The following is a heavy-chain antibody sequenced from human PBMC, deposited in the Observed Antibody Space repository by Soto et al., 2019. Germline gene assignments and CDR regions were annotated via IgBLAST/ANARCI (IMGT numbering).Heavy chain of an antibody. V-gene: IGHV1-24*01. CDR2: FDPEDGET. CDR3: ASTGVEIVVVPAALIV. J-gene: IGHJ6*02. CDR1: GYTLTELS. D-gene: IGHD2-2*01. Sequence: ASVTVSCKVSGYTLTELSMHWVRQAPGKGLEWMGGFDPEDGETIYAQKFQGRVTMTEDTSTDTAYMELSSLRSEDTAVYYCASTGVEIVVVPAALIVWGQGTTVTVSS.